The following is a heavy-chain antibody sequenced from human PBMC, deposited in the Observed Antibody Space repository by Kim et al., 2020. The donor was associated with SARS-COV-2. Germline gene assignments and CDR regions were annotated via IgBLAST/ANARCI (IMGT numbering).Heavy chain of an antibody. CDR2: MTSSTVGTAGT. J-gene: IGHJ4*02. Sequence: GGSLRLSCAASGCTFKNYAMTWVRQAPGKGLEWVSTMTSSTVGTAGTFYADSVKGRFTISRDDSKKTLYLQMNSLRVEDTAVYYCANPRVPYWAAGTLVT. V-gene: IGHV3-23*01. CDR3: ANPRVPY. CDR1: GCTFKNYA.